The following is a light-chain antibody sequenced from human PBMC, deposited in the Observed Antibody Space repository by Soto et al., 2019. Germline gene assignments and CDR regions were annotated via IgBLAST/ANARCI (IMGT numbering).Light chain of an antibody. Sequence: EIVLTQSPGTLSLSPGERVTLSCRASQSVSSTYLAWYQQKPGQSPRLLIYGASSWATGIPDRFSGSGSGTDFTLTISRLESEDFAVYYCQQFGSSPLHTFGEGTKLEIK. CDR3: QQFGSSPLHT. J-gene: IGKJ2*01. V-gene: IGKV3-20*01. CDR1: QSVSSTY. CDR2: GAS.